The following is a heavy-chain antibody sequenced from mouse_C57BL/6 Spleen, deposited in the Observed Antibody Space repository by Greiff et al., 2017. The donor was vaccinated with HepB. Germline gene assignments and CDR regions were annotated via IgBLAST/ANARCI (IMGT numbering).Heavy chain of an antibody. J-gene: IGHJ4*01. CDR3: ARGGDGSSYYYAMDY. D-gene: IGHD1-1*01. CDR1: GFTFSSYA. V-gene: IGHV5-4*01. Sequence: VQLKESGGGLVKPGGSLKLSCAASGFTFSSYAMSWVRQTPEKRLEWVATISDGGSYTYYPDNVKGRFTISRDNAKNNLYLQMSHLKSEDTAMYYCARGGDGSSYYYAMDYWGQGTSVTVSS. CDR2: ISDGGSYT.